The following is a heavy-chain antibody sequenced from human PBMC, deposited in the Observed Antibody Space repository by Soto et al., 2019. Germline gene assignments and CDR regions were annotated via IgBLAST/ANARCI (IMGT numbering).Heavy chain of an antibody. CDR1: GGSISSYY. D-gene: IGHD3-22*01. CDR2: IYYSGST. J-gene: IGHJ4*02. CDR3: ARWRGETYYYDSSGYYFDY. Sequence: SETLSLTCTVSGGSISSYYWNWIRQPPGMGLEWIGYIYYSGSTYYNPSLKSRVTISVDTSKNQFSLKLSSVTAADTAVYYCARWRGETYYYDSSGYYFDYWGQGTLVTVSS. V-gene: IGHV4-59*12.